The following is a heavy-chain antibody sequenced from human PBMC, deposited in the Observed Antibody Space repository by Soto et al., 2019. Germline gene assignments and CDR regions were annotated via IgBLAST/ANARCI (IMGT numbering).Heavy chain of an antibody. CDR2: IYNGGST. V-gene: IGHV4-59*02. J-gene: IGHJ5*02. CDR3: ARGGASSKWLDP. CDR1: GDSVNTFF. Sequence: SETLSLTCTVSGDSVNTFFGSWIRQPPGQGLELIGSIYNGGSTNYNPSFTSRVTISLDMSKNQFFLKLSSVTAADTAVYYCARGGASSKWLDPWGQGTLVTVSS. D-gene: IGHD3-10*01.